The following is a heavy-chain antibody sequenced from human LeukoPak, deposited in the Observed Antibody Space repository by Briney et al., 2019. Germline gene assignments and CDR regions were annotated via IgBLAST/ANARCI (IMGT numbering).Heavy chain of an antibody. CDR3: ARGRPVVAAMRRENCFAP. CDR2: ISAYNDNT. Sequence: ASVKISCKASGYTFTSYGINWVRQAPGQGLEWMGWISAYNDNTNYAQKFQGRVTMTTDTSTSTAYMELRSLRSDDTAVYYCARGRPVVAAMRRENCFAPGGQETRVTVS. D-gene: IGHD2-15*01. J-gene: IGHJ5*02. CDR1: GYTFTSYG. V-gene: IGHV1-18*01.